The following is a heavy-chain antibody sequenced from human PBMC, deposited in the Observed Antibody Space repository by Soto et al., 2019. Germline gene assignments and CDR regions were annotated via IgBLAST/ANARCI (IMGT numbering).Heavy chain of an antibody. D-gene: IGHD3-3*01. J-gene: IGHJ3*02. CDR1: GFTFSSYS. CDR2: ISRSSTYI. V-gene: IGHV3-21*01. Sequence: GGSLRLSCAVSGFTFSSYSMSWVRQAPGKGLEWVSSISRSSTYIYYGDSVRGRFTISRDNAKNSLYLQMNSLRFEDTALYYCARGVGDDDSFDIWGQETMVTVSS. CDR3: ARGVGDDDSFDI.